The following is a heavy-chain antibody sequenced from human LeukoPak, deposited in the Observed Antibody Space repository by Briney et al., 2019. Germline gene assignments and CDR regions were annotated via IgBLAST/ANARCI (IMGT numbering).Heavy chain of an antibody. Sequence: PSETLSLTCTVSGGSISSYYWSWIRQPAGKGLEWIGRIYTSGSTNYNPSLKSRVTMSVDTSKNQFSLKLSSVTAADTAVYYCARSDHYDSNGYYDYWGQGTLVTVSS. CDR2: IYTSGST. V-gene: IGHV4-4*07. CDR3: ARSDHYDSNGYYDY. D-gene: IGHD3-22*01. CDR1: GGSISSYY. J-gene: IGHJ4*02.